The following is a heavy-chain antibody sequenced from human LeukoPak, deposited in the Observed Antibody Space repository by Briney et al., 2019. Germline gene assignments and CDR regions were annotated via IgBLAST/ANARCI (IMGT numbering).Heavy chain of an antibody. V-gene: IGHV3-53*01. Sequence: ETLSLTCTVSGGSITSGGYYMSWVRQAPGKGLEWVSVIYSGGSTYYADSVKGRFTISRDNFKNTLYLQMNSLRAEDTAVYYCARGTYSSSSHWGQGTLVTVSS. D-gene: IGHD6-6*01. CDR3: ARGTYSSSSH. CDR2: IYSGGST. CDR1: GGSITSGGYY. J-gene: IGHJ4*02.